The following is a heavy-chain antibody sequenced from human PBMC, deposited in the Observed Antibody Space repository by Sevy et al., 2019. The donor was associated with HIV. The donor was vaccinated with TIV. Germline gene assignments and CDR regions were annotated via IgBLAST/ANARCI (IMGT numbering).Heavy chain of an antibody. J-gene: IGHJ6*02. Sequence: SETLSLTCIVSGGSISSSSYYWGWIRQPPGKGLEWIGSIYYSGSTYYNPSLKSRVTISVDTSKNQFSLKLSSVTAADTAVYYCARQSGYDYYYYYGMDVWGQGTTVTVSS. D-gene: IGHD5-12*01. CDR1: GGSISSSSYY. CDR2: IYYSGST. V-gene: IGHV4-39*01. CDR3: ARQSGYDYYYYYGMDV.